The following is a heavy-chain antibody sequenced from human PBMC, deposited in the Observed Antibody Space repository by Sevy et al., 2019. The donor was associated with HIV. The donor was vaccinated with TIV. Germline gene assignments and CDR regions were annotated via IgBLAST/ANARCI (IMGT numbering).Heavy chain of an antibody. V-gene: IGHV3-30-3*01. Sequence: GGSLRLSCAASGFTFGSYTLHWVRQAPGKGLEWVALISQTYDGSKKYYIDSVQGRFTISRENSKNTLYLQMESLRPEETAVYYLAMDNSGYFFFDYWGQGTLVTVSS. D-gene: IGHD3-22*01. CDR2: ISQTYDGSKK. CDR3: AMDNSGYFFFDY. CDR1: GFTFGSYT. J-gene: IGHJ4*02.